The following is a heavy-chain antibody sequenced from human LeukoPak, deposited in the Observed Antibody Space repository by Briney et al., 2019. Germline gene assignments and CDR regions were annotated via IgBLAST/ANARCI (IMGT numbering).Heavy chain of an antibody. CDR2: ISSSSGYI. V-gene: IGHV3-21*01. Sequence: GGSLRLSCAASGFTFSSYSMNWVRQAPGKGLEWVSSISSSSGYIYYADSVKGRFTISRDSSRNTLYLQMNSLRAEDTGVYYCAKDHYWSIDYWGRGTLVTVPS. CDR1: GFTFSSYS. D-gene: IGHD3-3*01. CDR3: AKDHYWSIDY. J-gene: IGHJ4*02.